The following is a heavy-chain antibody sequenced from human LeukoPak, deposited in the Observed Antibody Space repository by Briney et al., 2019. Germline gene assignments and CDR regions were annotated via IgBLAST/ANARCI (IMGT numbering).Heavy chain of an antibody. CDR3: ARADIVVVPAAIFY. CDR1: GGSISSSSYY. V-gene: IGHV4-39*07. CDR2: IYYSGST. Sequence: ASETLSLTCTVSGGSISSSSYYWGWIRQPPGKGLEWIGSIYYSGSTYYNPSLKSRVTISVDTSKNQFSLKLSSVTAADTAVYYCARADIVVVPAAIFYWGQGTLVTVSS. J-gene: IGHJ4*02. D-gene: IGHD2-2*01.